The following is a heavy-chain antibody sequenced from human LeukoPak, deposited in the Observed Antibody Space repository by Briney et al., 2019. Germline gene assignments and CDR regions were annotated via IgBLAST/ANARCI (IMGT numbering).Heavy chain of an antibody. D-gene: IGHD2-2*01. CDR2: ISSDGVST. V-gene: IGHV3-64*01. Sequence: GGSLRLSCAASGFTFSNYAMHWVRQAPGKGLEYVSAISSDGVSTHYANSVKGRFTISRDNSKNTLYLQMGSLRAGDMAVYYCARDRWGCTSTSCYDFGYWGQGTLVTVSS. J-gene: IGHJ4*02. CDR1: GFTFSNYA. CDR3: ARDRWGCTSTSCYDFGY.